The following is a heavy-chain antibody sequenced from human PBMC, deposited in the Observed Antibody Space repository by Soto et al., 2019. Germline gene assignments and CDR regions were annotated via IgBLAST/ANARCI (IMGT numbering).Heavy chain of an antibody. CDR2: IYHTGDT. D-gene: IGHD2-8*01. CDR3: ARDTNSLDL. V-gene: IGHV4-38-2*02. J-gene: IGHJ5*02. CDR1: SYSISSGFF. Sequence: ETLSLTCVVSSYSISSGFFWAWIRQPPGKGLEWVGSIYHTGDTHYNPSLRSQVSMSVDTSKNHFSLRLTYLTAADTAVYFCARDTNSLDLWGQGILVTVSS.